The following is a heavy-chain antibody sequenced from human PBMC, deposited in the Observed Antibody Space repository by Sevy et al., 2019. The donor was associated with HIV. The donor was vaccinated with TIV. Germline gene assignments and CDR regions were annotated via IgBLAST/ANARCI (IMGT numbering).Heavy chain of an antibody. D-gene: IGHD2-2*01. CDR2: INQGGSQE. J-gene: IGHJ1*01. CDR1: GLTFSSYW. V-gene: IGHV3-7*01. CDR3: ATILPAGVPAEYFQH. Sequence: GGSLRLSCAASGLTFSSYWMTWVRQAPGKVLEWVANINQGGSQEYYVDSVKGRFTISRDNAKNSLYLQINSLRAEDTAVYYCATILPAGVPAEYFQHWGQGTLVTVSS.